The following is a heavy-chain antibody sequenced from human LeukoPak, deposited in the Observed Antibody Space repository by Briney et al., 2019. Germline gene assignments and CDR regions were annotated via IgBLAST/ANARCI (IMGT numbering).Heavy chain of an antibody. CDR2: ISSSGSTI. J-gene: IGHJ4*02. V-gene: IGHV3-48*03. CDR3: ARDLYYGSGSYYHDY. CDR1: GFTFSSYE. D-gene: IGHD3-10*01. Sequence: GGSLRLSCAASGFTFSSYEMNWVRQAPGKGLEWVSYISSSGSTIYYADSVKGRFTISRDNAKTSLYLQMNSLRAEDTAVYYCARDLYYGSGSYYHDYWGQGTLVTVSS.